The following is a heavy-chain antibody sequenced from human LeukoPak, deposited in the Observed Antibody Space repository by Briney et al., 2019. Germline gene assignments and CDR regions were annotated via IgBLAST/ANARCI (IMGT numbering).Heavy chain of an antibody. Sequence: GGSLRLSCAASGFSFSSYEMNWVRQAPGKGLEWISYISASGTLTHYGDSVEGRFTISRDNAKNSLYLQMNSLRGEDTALYYCARDGTPIYSSGWVYMDVWGKGTTVTISS. D-gene: IGHD6-25*01. CDR3: ARDGTPIYSSGWVYMDV. J-gene: IGHJ6*04. CDR2: ISASGTLT. V-gene: IGHV3-48*03. CDR1: GFSFSSYE.